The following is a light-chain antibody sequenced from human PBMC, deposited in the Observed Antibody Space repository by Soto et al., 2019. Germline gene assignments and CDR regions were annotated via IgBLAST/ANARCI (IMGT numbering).Light chain of an antibody. Sequence: EIVLTQSPGTLSLSPGERATLSCRASQSVSSSYLAWYQQKPGQAPRLLIYAASNRATGIPDRFSGSGSGTEFTLTISRLEPEDFAVYNCQQCGSSPPTFGQGTKVEVK. J-gene: IGKJ1*01. CDR2: AAS. CDR3: QQCGSSPPT. CDR1: QSVSSSY. V-gene: IGKV3-20*01.